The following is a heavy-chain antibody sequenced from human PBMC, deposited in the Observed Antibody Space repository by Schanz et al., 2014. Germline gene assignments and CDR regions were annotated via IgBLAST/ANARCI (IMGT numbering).Heavy chain of an antibody. CDR3: AIIGVMVAVAGTRADY. CDR2: IWSDGSGK. D-gene: IGHD6-19*01. J-gene: IGHJ4*02. Sequence: QVQLVESGGGVVQPGGSLRLSCAASGFIFSNYGMHWVRQAPGKGLEWVAVIWSDGSGKYYADSVKGRFTISRDSPKNTLYLQMNRLRAEDTALYYCAIIGVMVAVAGTRADYWGQGTLVTVSS. V-gene: IGHV3-33*01. CDR1: GFIFSNYG.